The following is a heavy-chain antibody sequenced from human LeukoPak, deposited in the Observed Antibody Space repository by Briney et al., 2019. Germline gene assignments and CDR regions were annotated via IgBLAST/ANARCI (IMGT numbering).Heavy chain of an antibody. CDR2: ISGGGGST. D-gene: IGHD3-3*01. CDR1: GFTFSSYA. CDR3: ARDHDFWSGGGY. V-gene: IGHV3-23*01. Sequence: GGSLRLSCAASGFTFSSYAMSWVRQAPGKGLEWVSAISGGGGSTYYADSVKGRFTISRDNSKNTLYLQMNSLRAEDTAVYYCARDHDFWSGGGYWGQGTLVTVSS. J-gene: IGHJ4*02.